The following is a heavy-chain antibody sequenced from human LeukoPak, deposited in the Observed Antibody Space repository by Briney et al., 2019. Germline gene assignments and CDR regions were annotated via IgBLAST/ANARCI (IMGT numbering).Heavy chain of an antibody. CDR2: ISAYNGNT. V-gene: IGHV1-18*01. CDR1: GYTFTSYG. J-gene: IGHJ4*02. D-gene: IGHD5-12*01. Sequence: GASVKVSCKASGYTFTSYGISWVRQAPGQGLEWMGWISAYNGNTNYAQKLQGRVTMTTDTSTSTAYMELRSLRSDDTAVYYCARTSQEWLRYYYFDYWGQGTLVTVSS. CDR3: ARTSQEWLRYYYFDY.